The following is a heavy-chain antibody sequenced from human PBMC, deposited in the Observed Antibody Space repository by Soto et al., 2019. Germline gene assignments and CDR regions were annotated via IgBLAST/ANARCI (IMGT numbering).Heavy chain of an antibody. CDR2: IYYSGST. D-gene: IGHD1-26*01. V-gene: IGHV4-59*01. Sequence: SETLSLTCTVSGGSISNSYSWGWIRQPPGKGLEWIGYIYYSGSTNYNPSLKSRVTISVDTSKNQFSLKLSSVTAADTAVYYCARRYGGNFDYWGQGTLVTVSS. CDR1: GGSISNSYS. CDR3: ARRYGGNFDY. J-gene: IGHJ4*02.